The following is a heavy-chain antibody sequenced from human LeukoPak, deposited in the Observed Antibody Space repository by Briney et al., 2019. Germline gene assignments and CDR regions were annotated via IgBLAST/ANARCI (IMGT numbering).Heavy chain of an antibody. D-gene: IGHD2-2*02. CDR3: AKVAIRREYYFDY. Sequence: GGSLRLSCAASGFTFSSYWMTWVRQAPGKGLEWVSVIYNDGTTYYADSVKGRFTIYRDNPKNTLYLQMNTLRAEDTAVYYCAKVAIRREYYFDYWGQGTLVTVSS. V-gene: IGHV3-53*01. J-gene: IGHJ4*02. CDR2: IYNDGTT. CDR1: GFTFSSYW.